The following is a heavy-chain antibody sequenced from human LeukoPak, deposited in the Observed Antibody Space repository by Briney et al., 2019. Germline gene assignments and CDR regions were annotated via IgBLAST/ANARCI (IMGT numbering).Heavy chain of an antibody. CDR3: ARDVPDYGDPFFGY. V-gene: IGHV3-48*02. D-gene: IGHD4-17*01. CDR1: GFTFSNYS. Sequence: GGSLRLSCAASGFTFSNYSMTWVRQPPGKGLEWVSYISSTSNTIYYADSVKGRFTISRDNAKNSLYLQMNSLRDEDTAVYYCARDVPDYGDPFFGYWGQGILVTVSS. CDR2: ISSTSNTI. J-gene: IGHJ4*02.